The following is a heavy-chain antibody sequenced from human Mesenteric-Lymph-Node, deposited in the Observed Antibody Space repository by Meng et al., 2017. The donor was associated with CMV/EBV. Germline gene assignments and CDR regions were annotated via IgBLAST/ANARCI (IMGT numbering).Heavy chain of an antibody. CDR1: GFTFSGYA. CDR2: ISDDGAYK. D-gene: IGHD6-13*01. J-gene: IGHJ4*02. Sequence: GESLKISCAASGFTFSGYALHWVRQAPGKGLEWVAVISDDGAYKLHADSVKGRFTISRDNAKNSLYLQMNSLRAEDTAVYYCATVIAAGETDYWGQGTLVTVSS. V-gene: IGHV3-30*04. CDR3: ATVIAAGETDY.